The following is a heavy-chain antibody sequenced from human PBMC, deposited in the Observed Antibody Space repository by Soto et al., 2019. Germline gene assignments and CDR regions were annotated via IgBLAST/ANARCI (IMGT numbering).Heavy chain of an antibody. D-gene: IGHD2-15*01. V-gene: IGHV1-69*06. J-gene: IGHJ5*01. CDR1: GDTFTKYA. CDR2: IIPFYGTA. Sequence: QVQLVQSGAEVKKPGSSVKVFCKASGDTFTKYAISWVRQAPGQGLEWMGGIIPFYGTAHYAEKFQDRVTIIADTSTRTADMELSSLRPEDTAVYYCARDLGGCSAGSCRYNWLDSWGQGTLVTVSS. CDR3: ARDLGGCSAGSCRYNWLDS.